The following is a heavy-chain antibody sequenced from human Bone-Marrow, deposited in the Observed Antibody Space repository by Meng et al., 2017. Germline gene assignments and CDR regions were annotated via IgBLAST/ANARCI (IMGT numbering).Heavy chain of an antibody. CDR3: ARDLGGGFNYYYGMDV. J-gene: IGHJ6*02. D-gene: IGHD3-16*01. CDR2: IKQDGSEK. V-gene: IGHV3-7*01. CDR1: GFTFSSYW. Sequence: ESLKISCAASGFTFSSYWMSWVRQAPGKGLEWVANIKQDGSEKYYVDSVKGRFTISRDNAKNSLYLQMNSLRAEDTAVYYCARDLGGGFNYYYGMDVWGQGTTVTVSS.